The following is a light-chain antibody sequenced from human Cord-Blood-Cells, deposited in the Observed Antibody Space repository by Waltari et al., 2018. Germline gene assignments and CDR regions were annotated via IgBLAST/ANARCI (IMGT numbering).Light chain of an antibody. J-gene: IGKJ2*01. CDR3: QQYYSYPYT. V-gene: IGKV1-8*01. CDR2: AAS. Sequence: PSSFSASTGDRVTITCRASQGISSYLAWYQQKPGKAPKLLIYAASTLQSGVPSRFSGSGSGTDFTLTISCLQSKDFATYYCQQYYSYPYTFGQGTKLEIK. CDR1: QGISSY.